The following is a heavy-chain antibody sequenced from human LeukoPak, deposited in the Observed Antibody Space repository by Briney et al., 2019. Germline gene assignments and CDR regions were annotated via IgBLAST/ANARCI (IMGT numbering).Heavy chain of an antibody. D-gene: IGHD3-16*02. V-gene: IGHV4-34*01. J-gene: IGHJ3*02. CDR3: ARGRSFRDAFDI. Sequence: SETLSLTCAVYGGSFSGYYWSWIRQPPGEGLEWIGEINHSGSTNYNPSLKSRVTISVDTSKNQFSLKLSSVTAADTAVYYCARGRSFRDAFDIWGQGTMVTVSS. CDR1: GGSFSGYY. CDR2: INHSGST.